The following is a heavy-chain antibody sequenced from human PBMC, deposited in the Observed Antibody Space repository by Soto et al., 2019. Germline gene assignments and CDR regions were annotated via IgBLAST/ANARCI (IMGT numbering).Heavy chain of an antibody. D-gene: IGHD6-13*01. J-gene: IGHJ6*02. V-gene: IGHV1-3*01. CDR1: GYTFTRYA. CDR2: INAGNGNT. Sequence: QVQLVQSGAEVKKPGASVKVSCKASGYTFTRYAMHWVRQAPGQRLEWMGWINAGNGNTKYSQKFQGRVTITRDTSASTAYMELSSLRSEDTAVYYCASSTIVAAPYGMDVWGQGTTVTVSS. CDR3: ASSTIVAAPYGMDV.